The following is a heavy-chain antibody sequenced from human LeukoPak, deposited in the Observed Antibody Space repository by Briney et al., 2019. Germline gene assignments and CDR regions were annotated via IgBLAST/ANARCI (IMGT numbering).Heavy chain of an antibody. CDR1: GYTFTSYY. CDR2: INPSGGST. CDR3: ARHLLIAAAGTLSWFDP. Sequence: ASVKVSCKASGYTFTSYYMHWVRQAPGQGLEGMGIINPSGGSTSYAQKFQGRVTMTRDTSTSTVYMELSSLRSEDTAVYYCARHLLIAAAGTLSWFDPWGQGTLVTVSS. J-gene: IGHJ5*02. D-gene: IGHD6-13*01. V-gene: IGHV1-46*03.